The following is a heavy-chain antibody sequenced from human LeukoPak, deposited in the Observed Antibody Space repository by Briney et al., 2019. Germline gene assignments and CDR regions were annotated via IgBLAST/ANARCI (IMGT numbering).Heavy chain of an antibody. D-gene: IGHD1-1*01. CDR1: GGSISSSTYF. J-gene: IGHJ4*02. Sequence: SETLSLTCTVSGGSISSSTYFWGWIRQPPGTGLEWIGTIYYSGSTYYNPSLKSRVTISVDTSKNQFSLKLSSVTAADTAVYYCARPPEDTTERYFDYWGQGTLVTVSS. CDR2: IYYSGST. CDR3: ARPPEDTTERYFDY. V-gene: IGHV4-39*01.